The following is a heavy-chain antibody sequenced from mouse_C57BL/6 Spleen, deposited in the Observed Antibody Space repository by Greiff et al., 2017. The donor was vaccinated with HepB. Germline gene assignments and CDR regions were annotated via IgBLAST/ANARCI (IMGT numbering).Heavy chain of an antibody. CDR2: IDPEDGDT. Sequence: VQLQQSGAELVRPGASVKLSCTASGFNIKDYYMHWVKQRPEQGLEWIGRIDPEDGDTEYAPKFQGKATMTAATSSNTAYLQLSSLTSEATAVYYCTRLITTVEGWYFDVWGTGTTVTVSS. V-gene: IGHV14-1*01. CDR1: GFNIKDYY. J-gene: IGHJ1*03. D-gene: IGHD1-1*01. CDR3: TRLITTVEGWYFDV.